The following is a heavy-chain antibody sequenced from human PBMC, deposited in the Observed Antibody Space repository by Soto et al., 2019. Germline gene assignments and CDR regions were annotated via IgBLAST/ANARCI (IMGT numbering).Heavy chain of an antibody. V-gene: IGHV1-18*01. CDR3: AISGYDPELPIWDY. CDR1: GYTFTSYG. CDR2: ISAYNGNT. J-gene: IGHJ4*02. Sequence: ASVKVSCKASGYTFTSYGISWVRQAPGQGLEWMGWISAYNGNTNYAQKLQGRVTMTTDTSTSTAYMELRSLRSDDTAVYYCAISGYDPELPIWDYWGQGTLVTVSS. D-gene: IGHD5-12*01.